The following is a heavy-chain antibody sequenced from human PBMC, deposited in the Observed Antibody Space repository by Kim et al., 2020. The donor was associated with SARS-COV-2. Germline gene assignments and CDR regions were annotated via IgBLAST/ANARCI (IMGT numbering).Heavy chain of an antibody. D-gene: IGHD6-19*01. V-gene: IGHV3-15*01. J-gene: IGHJ4*02. CDR2: GGTT. Sequence: GGTTDYAAPVKGRFTISRDDTKNTLYLQMNSLKTEDTAVYYPIVAGIGGDWGQGTLVTVSS. CDR3: IVAGIGGD.